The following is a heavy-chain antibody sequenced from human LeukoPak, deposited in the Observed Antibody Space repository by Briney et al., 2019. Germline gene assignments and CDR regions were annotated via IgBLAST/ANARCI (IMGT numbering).Heavy chain of an antibody. V-gene: IGHV3-30-3*01. J-gene: IGHJ4*02. D-gene: IGHD3-16*01. CDR1: GFTFSIYT. CDR2: ILKDEGTK. Sequence: GGSLRLSCAASGFTFSIYTAVWVRQAPGKGLEWVAVILKDEGTKFYADSVKGRFTISRDNSKNTLYLQMSSLRAEDTALYYCARDWGLDSWGQGTLVTVSS. CDR3: ARDWGLDS.